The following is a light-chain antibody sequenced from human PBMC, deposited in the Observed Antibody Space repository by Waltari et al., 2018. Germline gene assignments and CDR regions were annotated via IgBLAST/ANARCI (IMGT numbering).Light chain of an antibody. Sequence: STLTQPASVSGSLGQSITLSCIGTSGDVGNYYIFLWYQQHPGKAPKFMIYGVNKRPSGVSNRFSGSKSGNTASLTISGLQGEDEAIYFCSSYAAYNTVIFGGGTKVTVL. CDR1: SGDVGNYYI. V-gene: IGLV2-23*02. CDR2: GVN. CDR3: SSYAAYNTVI. J-gene: IGLJ2*01.